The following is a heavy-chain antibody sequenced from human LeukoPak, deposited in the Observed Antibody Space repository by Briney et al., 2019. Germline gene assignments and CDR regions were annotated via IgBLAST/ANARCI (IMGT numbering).Heavy chain of an antibody. Sequence: PSETLSLTCTVSSGSIRSYFWSWIRQPAGKGLEWIGLISTSGNTNYNPSLKSRVTMSIDMSKNQFSLRLSSVTAADTAVYYCARDLDVVPYNWFDPWGQGTLVTVSS. J-gene: IGHJ5*02. V-gene: IGHV4-4*07. CDR3: ARDLDVVPYNWFDP. D-gene: IGHD2-15*01. CDR2: ISTSGNT. CDR1: SGSIRSYF.